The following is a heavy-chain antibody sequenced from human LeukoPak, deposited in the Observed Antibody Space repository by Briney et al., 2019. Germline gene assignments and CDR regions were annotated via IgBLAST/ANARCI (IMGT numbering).Heavy chain of an antibody. J-gene: IGHJ4*02. D-gene: IGHD3-10*01. CDR2: INPNSGGT. Sequence: ASVKVSCKASGYTFTGCYMHWVRQAPGQGLEWMGWINPNSGGTNYAQKFQGRVTMTRDTSISTAYMELSRLRSDDTAVYYCATLTRLLWFGWETFDYWGQGTLVTVSS. CDR1: GYTFTGCY. V-gene: IGHV1-2*02. CDR3: ATLTRLLWFGWETFDY.